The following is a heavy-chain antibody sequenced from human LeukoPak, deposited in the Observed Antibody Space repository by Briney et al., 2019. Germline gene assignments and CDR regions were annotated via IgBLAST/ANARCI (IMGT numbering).Heavy chain of an antibody. D-gene: IGHD2-21*01. CDR3: GIFMDGVPGSMS. Sequence: SETLSLTCGVYDGSLTNYYCHWIRQAPGKGLEWIGEISHGGITKHNPSLKSRVTMSQDTSKRQFSLKVNPMTAADTAVYYCGIFMDGVPGSMSWGLGTLVTVSS. CDR1: DGSLTNYY. CDR2: ISHGGIT. J-gene: IGHJ4*02. V-gene: IGHV4-34*01.